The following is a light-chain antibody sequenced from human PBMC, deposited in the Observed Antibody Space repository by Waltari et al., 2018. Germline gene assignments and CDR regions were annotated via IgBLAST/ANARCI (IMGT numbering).Light chain of an antibody. V-gene: IGKV3-20*01. CDR3: QHYVRLPAT. J-gene: IGKJ1*01. CDR1: QSVSRA. CDR2: GES. Sequence: EVVLTQSPGTLSLSPGERATLSCRARQSVSRALAGYQQKPGQAPRPLIYGESIRATGIPDRFSGSGSGTDFSLTISRLESADSVMYYCQHYVRLPATFGQGTKVEIK.